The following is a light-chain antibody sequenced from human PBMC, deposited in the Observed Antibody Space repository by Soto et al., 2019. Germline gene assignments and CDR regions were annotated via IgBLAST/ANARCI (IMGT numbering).Light chain of an antibody. Sequence: EIVLTQFPGTLSLFPGERATLSCGASQRVGSNYLVGCQQRPCEPPNLLIFGASYRAPDISDRFSGSGCGTDYTLTISRLEPEDFAVYYCQQYGGSVQTFGQGTKV. J-gene: IGKJ1*01. CDR3: QQYGGSVQT. CDR1: QRVGSNY. V-gene: IGKV3-20*01. CDR2: GAS.